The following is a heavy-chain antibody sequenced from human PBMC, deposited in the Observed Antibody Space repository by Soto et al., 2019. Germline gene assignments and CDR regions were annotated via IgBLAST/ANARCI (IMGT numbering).Heavy chain of an antibody. CDR3: ARTTTYYHDSSGYHPFDY. CDR1: GFSLSTSGMC. D-gene: IGHD3-22*01. CDR2: IDWDDDK. Sequence: SGPTLVNPTQTLTLTCTFSGFSLSTSGMCVSWIRQPPGKALEWLALIDWDDDKYYSTSLKTRLTISKDTSKNQVVLTMTNMDPVDTATYYCARTTTYYHDSSGYHPFDYWGQGTLVTVSS. V-gene: IGHV2-70*01. J-gene: IGHJ4*02.